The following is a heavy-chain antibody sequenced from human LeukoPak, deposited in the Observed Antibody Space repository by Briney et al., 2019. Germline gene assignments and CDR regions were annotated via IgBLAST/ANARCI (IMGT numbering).Heavy chain of an antibody. V-gene: IGHV3-21*01. D-gene: IGHD6-19*01. Sequence: PGGSLRLSCAASGFTFSSYSMNWVRQAPGKGLEWVSSISSSSSYIYYADSVKGRFTISRDNAKNSLYLQMNSLRAEDTAVYYCAREAGSSGWYIWFDPWGQGTLVTVSS. CDR3: AREAGSSGWYIWFDP. CDR1: GFTFSSYS. J-gene: IGHJ5*02. CDR2: ISSSSSYI.